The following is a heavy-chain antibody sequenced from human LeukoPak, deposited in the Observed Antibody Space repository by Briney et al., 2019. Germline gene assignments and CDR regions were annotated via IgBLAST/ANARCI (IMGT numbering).Heavy chain of an antibody. J-gene: IGHJ4*02. D-gene: IGHD6-13*01. CDR2: IYYSGST. CDR1: GGSFSGYY. Sequence: SETLSLTCAVYGGSFSGYYWSWIRQPPGKGLEWIGYIYYSGSTYYNPSLKSRVTISVDTSKNQFSLKLSSVTAADTAVYYCARFSSSWIFDYWGQGTLVTVSS. V-gene: IGHV4-30-4*08. CDR3: ARFSSSWIFDY.